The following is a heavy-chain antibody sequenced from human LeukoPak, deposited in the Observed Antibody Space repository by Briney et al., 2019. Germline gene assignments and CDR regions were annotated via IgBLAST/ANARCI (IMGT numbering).Heavy chain of an antibody. D-gene: IGHD3-10*01. CDR3: ARDSMVRGVTRTIDY. CDR1: GGSFSGYY. Sequence: SETLSLTCAVYGGSFSGYYWSWIRQPPGKGLEWIGEINHSGGTNYNPSLKSRVTISVDTSKNQFSLKLRSVTAADTAVYYCARDSMVRGVTRTIDYWGQGTLVTVSS. V-gene: IGHV4-34*01. J-gene: IGHJ4*02. CDR2: INHSGGT.